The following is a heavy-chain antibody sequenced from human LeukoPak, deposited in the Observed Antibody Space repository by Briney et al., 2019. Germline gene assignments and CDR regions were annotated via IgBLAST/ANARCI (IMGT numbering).Heavy chain of an antibody. CDR3: ARDLVVPAAIALCGFDP. CDR2: ISTSSSYI. J-gene: IGHJ5*02. V-gene: IGHV3-21*01. D-gene: IGHD2-2*01. Sequence: GGSLRLSCAASGFTFTSYSMNWVRQAPGKLLEWVSSISTSSSYIYYEDSVKGRFTISRDNAQNSLYLQMNSLRAEDTAVYYCARDLVVPAAIALCGFDPWGQGTLVTVSS. CDR1: GFTFTSYS.